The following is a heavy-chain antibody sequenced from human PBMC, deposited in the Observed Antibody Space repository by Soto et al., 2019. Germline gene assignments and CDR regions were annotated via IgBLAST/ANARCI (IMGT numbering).Heavy chain of an antibody. CDR1: GFTFSSYA. J-gene: IGHJ4*02. V-gene: IGHV3-30-3*01. CDR3: ARDGGGGGGAFDY. Sequence: PGGSLRLSCAASGFTFSSYAMHWVRQAPGKGLEWVAVISYDGSNKYYADSVKGRFTVSRDNSKNTLYLQMNSLRAEDTAVYYCARDGGGGGGAFDYWGQGTMVTVSS. D-gene: IGHD2-21*01. CDR2: ISYDGSNK.